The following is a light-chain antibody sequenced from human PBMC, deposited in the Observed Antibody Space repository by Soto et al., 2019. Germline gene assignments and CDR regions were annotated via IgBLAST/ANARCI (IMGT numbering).Light chain of an antibody. CDR1: SGDVGRYNL. V-gene: IGLV2-23*01. CDR3: CSYAGSRNLV. CDR2: EGS. J-gene: IGLJ3*02. Sequence: QSVLPQPASVSGSPGQSITISCTGTSGDVGRYNLVSWYQQHPGKAPKLLIYEGSERPSGVSNRFSGSKSGNTASLTISGLQAEDEADYYCCSYAGSRNLVFGGGTKLTVL.